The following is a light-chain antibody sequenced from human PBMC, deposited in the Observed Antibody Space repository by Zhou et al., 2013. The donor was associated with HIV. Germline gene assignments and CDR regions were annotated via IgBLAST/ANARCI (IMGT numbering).Light chain of an antibody. CDR1: ENVNSNY. CDR3: QQYGSSRT. V-gene: IGKV3-20*01. CDR2: GAS. J-gene: IGKJ1*01. Sequence: EIVLTQSPGTLSLSPGERATLSCRASENVNSNYLAWYQQNPGQAPRLLIYGASSRATGIPDRFNGSGSGTKFTLTISRLEPEDFAVYYCQQYGSSRTFGRGTKVEI.